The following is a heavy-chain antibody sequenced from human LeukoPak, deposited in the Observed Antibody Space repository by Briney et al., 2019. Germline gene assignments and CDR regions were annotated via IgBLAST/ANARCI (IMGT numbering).Heavy chain of an antibody. CDR1: GFMFRSFE. D-gene: IGHD6-19*01. Sequence: GGSLRLSCAASGFMFRSFEMYWVRQAPGKGLEWVAYMSSGGTTMYYADSVKGRFTISRDDAKNSLFLQMNSLRAEDTAVYYCALLAVASDFDYWGQGTLVTVSS. CDR2: MSSGGTTM. CDR3: ALLAVASDFDY. J-gene: IGHJ4*02. V-gene: IGHV3-48*03.